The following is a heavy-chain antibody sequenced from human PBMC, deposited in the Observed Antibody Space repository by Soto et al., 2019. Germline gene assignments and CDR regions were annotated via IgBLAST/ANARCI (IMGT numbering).Heavy chain of an antibody. CDR2: IIPILGIA. CDR3: ARAGGAAPDYYYYMDV. Sequence: ASVKVSCKASGGTFSSYTISWVRQAPGQGLEWMGRIIPILGIANYAQKFQGRVTITADKSTSTAYMELSSLRSEDTAVYYCARAGGAAPDYYYYMDVWGKGTTVTVSS. J-gene: IGHJ6*03. D-gene: IGHD6-13*01. CDR1: GGTFSSYT. V-gene: IGHV1-69*02.